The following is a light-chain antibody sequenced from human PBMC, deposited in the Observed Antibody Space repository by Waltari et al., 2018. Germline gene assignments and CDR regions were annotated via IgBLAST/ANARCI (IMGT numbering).Light chain of an antibody. V-gene: IGLV1-47*01. CDR3: AAWDDSLSGWV. CDR2: RNN. J-gene: IGLJ3*02. Sequence: QSVLTQPPSASGTPGQRVTISCSGSSSNIGSNYVYWYQQLPGTAPKILIYRNNQRPSGVPDLFSCSNSGTSASLSVSGLRSEDEADYYCAAWDDSLSGWVFGGGTKLTVL. CDR1: SSNIGSNY.